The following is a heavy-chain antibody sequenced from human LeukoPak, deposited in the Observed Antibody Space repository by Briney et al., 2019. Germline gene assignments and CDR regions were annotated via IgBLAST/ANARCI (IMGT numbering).Heavy chain of an antibody. J-gene: IGHJ4*02. CDR2: ISSSSSYI. CDR1: GFTFSSYA. CDR3: ASPARWGY. Sequence: GGSLRLSCAASGFTFSSYAMSWVRQAPGKGLEWVSSISSSSSYIYYADSVKGRFTISRDNAKNSLYLQMNSLRAEDTAVYYCASPARWGYWGQGALVTVSS. D-gene: IGHD5-24*01. V-gene: IGHV3-21*01.